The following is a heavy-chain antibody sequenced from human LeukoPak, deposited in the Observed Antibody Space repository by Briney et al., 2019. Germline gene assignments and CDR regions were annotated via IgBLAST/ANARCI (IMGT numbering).Heavy chain of an antibody. CDR3: ARVSGGLARAFDY. V-gene: IGHV4-30-4*01. D-gene: IGHD3/OR15-3a*01. Sequence: SQTLSLTCTVSGGSISSGDYYWSWIRQPPGKGLEWIGYIYYSGSTYYNPSLKSRVTISVDTSENQFSLKLSSVTAADTAVYYCARVSGGLARAFDYWGQGTLVTVSS. J-gene: IGHJ4*02. CDR2: IYYSGST. CDR1: GGSISSGDYY.